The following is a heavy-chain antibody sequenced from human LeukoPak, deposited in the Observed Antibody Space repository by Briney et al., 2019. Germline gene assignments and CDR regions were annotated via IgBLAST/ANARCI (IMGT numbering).Heavy chain of an antibody. CDR2: INNDGTST. J-gene: IGHJ4*02. D-gene: IGHD5-24*01. V-gene: IGHV3-74*01. CDR1: GFTFSNYW. Sequence: QTGGSLRLSCATSGFTFSNYWMHWVRQAPGKGLVWVSHINNDGTSTSYADSVKGRFTISRDNAKNSLYLQMNSLRAEDTAVYYCARRRDGYIPPDYWGQGTLVTVSS. CDR3: ARRRDGYIPPDY.